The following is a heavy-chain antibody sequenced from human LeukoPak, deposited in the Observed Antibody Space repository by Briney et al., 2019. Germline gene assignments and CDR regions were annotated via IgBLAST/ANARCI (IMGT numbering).Heavy chain of an antibody. Sequence: GASVKVSCKASGYTFTSYGISWVRQAPGQGLEWMGWISAYNGNTNYAQKLQGRVTMTTDTSASTAYMELRSLRSDDTAVYYCARDPTTRYCSSTSCPFDPWGQGTLVTVSS. J-gene: IGHJ5*02. D-gene: IGHD2-2*01. CDR2: ISAYNGNT. CDR1: GYTFTSYG. CDR3: ARDPTTRYCSSTSCPFDP. V-gene: IGHV1-18*01.